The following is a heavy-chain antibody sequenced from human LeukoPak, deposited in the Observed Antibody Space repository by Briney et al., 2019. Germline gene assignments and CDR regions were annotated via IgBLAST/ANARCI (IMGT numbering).Heavy chain of an antibody. J-gene: IGHJ4*02. CDR3: AKDQAGTWGLDY. D-gene: IGHD3-10*01. CDR2: VRPDGSSQ. Sequence: GGSLRLSCAASGFTFSNFGMHWVRQAPGKGLEWVAFVRPDGSSQYYADSVKGRFTISRDNSKNTLYLQMNSLRAEDTAFYYCAKDQAGTWGLDYWGQGTLVTVST. CDR1: GFTFSNFG. V-gene: IGHV3-30*02.